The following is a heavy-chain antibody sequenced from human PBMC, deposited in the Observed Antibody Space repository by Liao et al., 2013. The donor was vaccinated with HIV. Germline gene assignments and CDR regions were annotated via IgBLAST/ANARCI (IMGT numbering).Heavy chain of an antibody. J-gene: IGHJ4*02. CDR1: GDSIGSGSFF. CDR3: AREFLTGDFDY. V-gene: IGHV4-61*02. CDR2: IYAAETT. D-gene: IGHD7-27*01. Sequence: QVQLQESGPGLVRPSQTLSLTCTVSGDSIGSGSFFWSWIRQPAGKGLEWIGRIYAAETTQYNPSLKSRVVISADTTNNQFSLRLTSVTAADTAVYYCAREFLTGDFDYWGQGSLVTVS.